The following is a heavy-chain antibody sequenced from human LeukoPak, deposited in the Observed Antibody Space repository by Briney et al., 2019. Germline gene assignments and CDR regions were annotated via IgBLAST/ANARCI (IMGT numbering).Heavy chain of an antibody. D-gene: IGHD3-16*01. J-gene: IGHJ3*01. Sequence: PGGSLRLSCAASGFTFNDFAMTWVRQAPGKGLEWVSTIADAGTYYADPVKGRFIISRDNSKNMLYLQLNSLRADDTAMYYCARNLGPFDVRGHGTMVTVSS. CDR1: GFTFNDFA. CDR2: IADAGT. CDR3: ARNLGPFDV. V-gene: IGHV3-23*01.